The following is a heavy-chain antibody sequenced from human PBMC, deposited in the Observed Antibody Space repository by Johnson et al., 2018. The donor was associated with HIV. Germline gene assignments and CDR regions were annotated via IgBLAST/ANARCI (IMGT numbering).Heavy chain of an antibody. V-gene: IGHV3-33*01. CDR3: ARGHMVRGVTHAFDI. CDR2: IWYDGSNK. D-gene: IGHD3-10*01. Sequence: VHLVESGGGVVQPGRSLRLSCAASGFTFSSYGMHWVRQAPGKGLEWVAVIWYDGSNKYYADSVKGRFTISRDNSKNTLYLQMNSLRAEDTAVYYCARGHMVRGVTHAFDIWGQGTMVTVSS. J-gene: IGHJ3*02. CDR1: GFTFSSYG.